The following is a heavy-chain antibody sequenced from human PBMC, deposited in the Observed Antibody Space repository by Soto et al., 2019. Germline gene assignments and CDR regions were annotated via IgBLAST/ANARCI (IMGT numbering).Heavy chain of an antibody. D-gene: IGHD3-3*01. J-gene: IGHJ5*02. CDR3: ARGRPVATLRFLEWLLGRSWFDP. Sequence: SETLSLTCTVSGGSISSSSYYWGWIRQPPGKGLEWIGSIYYSGSTYYNPSLKSRVTISVDTSKNQFSLKLSSVTAADTAVYYCARGRPVATLRFLEWLLGRSWFDPWGQGTLVTVSS. V-gene: IGHV4-39*01. CDR2: IYYSGST. CDR1: GGSISSSSYY.